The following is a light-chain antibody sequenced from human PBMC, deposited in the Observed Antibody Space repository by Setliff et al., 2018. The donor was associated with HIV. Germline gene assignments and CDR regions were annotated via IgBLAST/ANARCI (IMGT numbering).Light chain of an antibody. J-gene: IGLJ3*02. Sequence: QSALTQPPSVSAAPGQKVTISCSGSSSNIGNNYVSWYQQLPGTAPKFLIYDNNKRPSGIPDRFSGSKSGTSATLGITGLQTGDEADYYCGTWDNSLSAWVFGGGTKVTVL. CDR1: SSNIGNNY. CDR2: DNN. CDR3: GTWDNSLSAWV. V-gene: IGLV1-51*02.